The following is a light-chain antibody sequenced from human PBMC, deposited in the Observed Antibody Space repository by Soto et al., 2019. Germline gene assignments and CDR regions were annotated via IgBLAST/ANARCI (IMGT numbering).Light chain of an antibody. J-gene: IGLJ2*01. V-gene: IGLV2-14*01. CDR3: SSYTRTGTLI. CDR1: TSDIGAYNY. Sequence: QSALAQPASVSGSPGQSITIPCTGTTSDIGAYNYVSWSQQHPNKVPKLILYEVTKRPSGFSSRFSGSKYGNTASLTISGLQAEDEADYYCSSYTRTGTLIFGGGTQLTVL. CDR2: EVT.